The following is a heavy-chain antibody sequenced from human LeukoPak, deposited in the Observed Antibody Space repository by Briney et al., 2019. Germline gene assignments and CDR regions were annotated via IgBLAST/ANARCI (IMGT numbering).Heavy chain of an antibody. CDR2: IYPGDSDT. CDR1: GYSFTSYW. CDR3: ARHPYYDSSGYYGAFDI. Sequence: LGESLKISCKGSGYSFTSYWIGWVRQMPGKGLEWMGIIYPGDSDTRYSPSFQGQVTISADKSISTAYLQWSSLKASDTAMYYCARHPYYDSSGYYGAFDIWGQGTMVTVSP. D-gene: IGHD3-22*01. V-gene: IGHV5-51*01. J-gene: IGHJ3*02.